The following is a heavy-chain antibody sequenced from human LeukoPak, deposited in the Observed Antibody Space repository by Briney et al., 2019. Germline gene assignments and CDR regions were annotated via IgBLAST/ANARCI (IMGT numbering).Heavy chain of an antibody. Sequence: EASVKVSCKASGYTFTSYGISWVRQAPGQGLEWTGWISAYNGNTNYAQKLQGRVTMTTDTSTSTAYMELRSLRSDDTAVYYCARAGSSGSQKETQIDYWGQGTLVTVSS. CDR1: GYTFTSYG. CDR3: ARAGSSGSQKETQIDY. J-gene: IGHJ4*02. V-gene: IGHV1-18*01. D-gene: IGHD6-19*01. CDR2: ISAYNGNT.